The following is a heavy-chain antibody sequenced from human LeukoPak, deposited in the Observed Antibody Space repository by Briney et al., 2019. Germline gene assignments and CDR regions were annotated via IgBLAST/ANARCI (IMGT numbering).Heavy chain of an antibody. Sequence: SAGSLRLSCAASGFTFSSYAMHWVRQAPGKGLEYVSAISSNGGSTYYANSVKGRFTISRDNSKNTLYLQMGSLRAEDMAVYYCARGNFDYWGQGTLVTVSS. V-gene: IGHV3-64*01. J-gene: IGHJ4*02. CDR2: ISSNGGST. D-gene: IGHD3-10*01. CDR1: GFTFSSYA. CDR3: ARGNFDY.